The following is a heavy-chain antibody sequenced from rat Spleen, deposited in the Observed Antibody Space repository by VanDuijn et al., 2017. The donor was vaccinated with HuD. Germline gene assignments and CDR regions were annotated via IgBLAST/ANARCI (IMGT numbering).Heavy chain of an antibody. J-gene: IGHJ2*01. CDR1: GFTFSNYY. CDR3: TTDYGGYGDY. CDR2: ISPGGGST. D-gene: IGHD1-11*01. V-gene: IGHV5-27*01. Sequence: EVQLVESGGGLVQPGRSQKLSCAASGFTFSNYYMAWVRQAPTKGLEWVAYISPGGGSTYHRDSVKGRFTISRDNAKSTLYLQMDSLRSEDTATYYCTTDYGGYGDYWGQGVMVTVSS.